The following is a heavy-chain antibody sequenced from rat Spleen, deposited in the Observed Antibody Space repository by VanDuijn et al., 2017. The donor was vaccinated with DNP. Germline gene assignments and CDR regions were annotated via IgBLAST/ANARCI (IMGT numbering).Heavy chain of an antibody. CDR1: GFTFSDHN. CDR3: TSSYYYSSYPYVMDA. V-gene: IGHV5-31*01. D-gene: IGHD1-2*01. J-gene: IGHJ4*01. CDR2: ISNTGDQT. Sequence: EVQLVESGGGPVQPGRSLKLSCAASGFTFSDHNMYWVRPAPQKGLEGFASISNTGDQTYYSDSVKGRFSLSRDNATRTLYLQMNSLRSEDTATYYCTSSYYYSSYPYVMDAWGQGASVTVSS.